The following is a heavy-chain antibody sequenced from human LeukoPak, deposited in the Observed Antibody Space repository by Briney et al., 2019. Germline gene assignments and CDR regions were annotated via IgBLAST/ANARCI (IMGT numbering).Heavy chain of an antibody. V-gene: IGHV4-59*01. CDR1: GGSISSYY. J-gene: IGHJ3*02. CDR2: IYYSGST. D-gene: IGHD3-10*01. Sequence: SETLSLTCTVSGGSISSYYWSWIRQPPGKGLEWIGYIYYSGSTNYNPSLKSRVTISVDTSKNQFSLKLSSVTAADTAVYYCASNVLLTADDAFDIWGQGTTVTVSS. CDR3: ASNVLLTADDAFDI.